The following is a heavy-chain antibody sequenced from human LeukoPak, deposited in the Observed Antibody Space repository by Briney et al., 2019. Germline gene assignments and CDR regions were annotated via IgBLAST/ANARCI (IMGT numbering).Heavy chain of an antibody. J-gene: IGHJ4*02. Sequence: PGGALILSSAASRFTLRGSAMSWGPHAPGRGLGRVSDIRGGWVGKYYAGSRKGRFTISRDDSKNTLYLEMNSLRAEDTAVYYCAKGMVRGVIPDYWGRGTLVTVSS. CDR1: RFTLRGSA. D-gene: IGHD3-10*01. CDR3: AKGMVRGVIPDY. CDR2: IRGGWVGK. V-gene: IGHV3-23*01.